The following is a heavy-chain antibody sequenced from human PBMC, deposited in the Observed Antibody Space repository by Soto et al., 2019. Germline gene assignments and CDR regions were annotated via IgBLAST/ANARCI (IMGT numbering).Heavy chain of an antibody. J-gene: IGHJ3*02. CDR3: VCDWGGVGFNRDAFDI. Sequence: QLQLQESGPGLVKPSETLSLTCTVSGGSISSSSYYWGWIRQPPGKGLEWIGRIYYSGSTYYNPSLKSRVTISVDTSKNRFSLKLSSVTAADTVVYYCVCDWGGVGFNRDAFDIWGQGTMVTVSS. CDR2: IYYSGST. V-gene: IGHV4-39*01. D-gene: IGHD3-16*01. CDR1: GGSISSSSYY.